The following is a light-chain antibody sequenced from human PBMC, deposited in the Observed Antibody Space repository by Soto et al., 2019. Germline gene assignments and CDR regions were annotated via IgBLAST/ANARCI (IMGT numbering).Light chain of an antibody. V-gene: IGKV3-20*01. J-gene: IGKJ1*01. CDR2: GAS. CDR3: QQYGSSRT. CDR1: ETVNSNY. Sequence: PGERATLSCMASETVNSNYLAWYQQKRGQAPRLLIYGASRRATGIPDRFSGSGSGTDFTLPLTRLEPGDFAVYYCQQYGSSRTFGQGTKVDI.